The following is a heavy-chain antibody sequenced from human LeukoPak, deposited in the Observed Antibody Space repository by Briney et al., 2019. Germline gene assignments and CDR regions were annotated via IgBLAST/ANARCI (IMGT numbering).Heavy chain of an antibody. J-gene: IGHJ6*03. Sequence: SETLSLTCTVSGGSISSYYWSWIRQPAGKGLEWIGRIYASGSTNYNPSLKSRVTISVDTSKNQFSLKLSSVTAADTAVYYCARFIAAAGSYYYYYMDVWGKGTTVTVSS. CDR1: GGSISSYY. CDR2: IYASGST. V-gene: IGHV4-4*07. D-gene: IGHD6-13*01. CDR3: ARFIAAAGSYYYYYMDV.